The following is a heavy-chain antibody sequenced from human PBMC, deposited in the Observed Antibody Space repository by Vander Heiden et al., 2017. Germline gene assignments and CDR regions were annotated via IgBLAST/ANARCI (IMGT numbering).Heavy chain of an antibody. CDR2: IRGSGDRT. J-gene: IGHJ4*02. Sequence: EVQLLESVGALVQPGGSLRLSCAASGFTFGRSAMSWVRQAPGKGLEWVATIRGSGDRTDSAESVKGRFTISRDNSKNMLYLQMNSLRAEDTAVYYCAKGPRSTYYYDSSGYYGYYWGQGTLVTVSS. CDR3: AKGPRSTYYYDSSGYYGYY. V-gene: IGHV3-23*01. D-gene: IGHD3-22*01. CDR1: GFTFGRSA.